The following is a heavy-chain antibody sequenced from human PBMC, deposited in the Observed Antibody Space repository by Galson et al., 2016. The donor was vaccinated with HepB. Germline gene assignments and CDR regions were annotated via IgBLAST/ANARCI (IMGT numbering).Heavy chain of an antibody. CDR2: IHSSGTS. D-gene: IGHD6-13*01. CDR3: VRLGPAAAVANRRGSVY. J-gene: IGHJ4*02. V-gene: IGHV4-39*01. Sequence: SETLSLTCTVSGDSISNVGRHWGWFRQSPEMGLEYIGSIHSSGTSYYNPSLTSRVPVSADMSRNQFFLSLTSVTAADTAIYYCVRLGPAAAVANRRGSVYWGQGTRVTVSS. CDR1: GDSISNVGRH.